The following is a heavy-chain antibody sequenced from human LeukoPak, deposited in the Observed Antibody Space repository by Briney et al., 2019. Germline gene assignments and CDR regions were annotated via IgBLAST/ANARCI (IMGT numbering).Heavy chain of an antibody. V-gene: IGHV4-59*08. CDR2: IYYSGST. Sequence: SETLSLTCTVSGGSISSCYWSWIRQPPGKGLEWIGHIYYSGSTNYNPSLKSRVTISVDTSKNQFSLKLSSVTAADTAVYYCARQVGATSTSYFDYWGQGTLVTVSS. CDR1: GGSISSCY. CDR3: ARQVGATSTSYFDY. D-gene: IGHD1-26*01. J-gene: IGHJ4*02.